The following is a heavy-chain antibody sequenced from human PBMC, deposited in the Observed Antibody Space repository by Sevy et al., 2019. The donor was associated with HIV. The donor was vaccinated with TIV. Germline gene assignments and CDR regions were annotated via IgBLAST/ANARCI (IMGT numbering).Heavy chain of an antibody. Sequence: GGSLRLSCAASGFTFSSYAMSWVRQAPGKGLEWVSTISGSGGSTYYADSVKGRFTISRDNSKNTLYLQMNSLRAEDTAVYYCARGSHSYGYYFDYWGQGTLVTVSS. CDR3: ARGSHSYGYYFDY. CDR1: GFTFSSYA. CDR2: ISGSGGST. J-gene: IGHJ4*02. D-gene: IGHD5-18*01. V-gene: IGHV3-23*01.